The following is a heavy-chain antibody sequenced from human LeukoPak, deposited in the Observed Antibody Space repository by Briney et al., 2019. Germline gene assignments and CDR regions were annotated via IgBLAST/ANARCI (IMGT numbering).Heavy chain of an antibody. CDR3: ARHPYYDSSWFDP. V-gene: IGHV4-34*01. J-gene: IGHJ5*02. D-gene: IGHD3-22*01. CDR2: INHSGST. CDR1: GGSFNDYY. Sequence: SETLSLTCAVYGGSFNDYYWGWIRQPPGKGLEWIGEINHSGSTNYNPSLKSRVTISVDTSKNQFSLKLSSVTAADTAVYYCARHPYYDSSWFDPWGQGTLVTVSS.